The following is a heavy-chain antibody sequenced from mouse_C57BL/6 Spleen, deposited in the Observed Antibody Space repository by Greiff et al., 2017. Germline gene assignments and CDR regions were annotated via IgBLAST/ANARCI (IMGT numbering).Heavy chain of an antibody. CDR2: ISYSGST. CDR1: GYSITSGYD. CDR3: ARGVITTVVATDFDV. D-gene: IGHD1-1*01. Sequence: VQLKQSGPGMVKPSQSLSLTCTVTGYSITSGYDWHWIRHFPGNKLEWMGYISYSGSTNYNPSLKSRISITHDTSKNHFFLKLNSVTTEDTATYYCARGVITTVVATDFDVWGTGTTVTVSS. V-gene: IGHV3-1*01. J-gene: IGHJ1*03.